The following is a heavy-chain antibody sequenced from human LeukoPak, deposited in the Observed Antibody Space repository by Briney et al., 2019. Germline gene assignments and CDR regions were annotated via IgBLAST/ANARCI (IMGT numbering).Heavy chain of an antibody. D-gene: IGHD1-14*01. CDR3: ARLKPSSVY. CDR2: INHSGST. Sequence: PSETLSLTCAVYGGSFSGYYWSWIRQPPGKGLQWIGEINHSGSTNYNPSLKSRLTISVDTSKNQFTLKLSSVTAADTAVYYCARLKPSSVYWGQGTLVTVSS. V-gene: IGHV4-34*01. J-gene: IGHJ4*02. CDR1: GGSFSGYY.